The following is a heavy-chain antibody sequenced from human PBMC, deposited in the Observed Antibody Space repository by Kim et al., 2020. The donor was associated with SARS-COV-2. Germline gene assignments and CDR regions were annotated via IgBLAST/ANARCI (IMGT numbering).Heavy chain of an antibody. V-gene: IGHV3-9*01. CDR2: ISGNSGSL. J-gene: IGHJ6*02. Sequence: GGSLRLSCAASGFNFDDYAMHWVRQAPGKGLEWVSSISGNSGSLGYAESVKGRFTISRDNAKNSLYLQINSRRAKDTALYDCAKDIRSSWSCYIAPYYSDGMDVWGQGTTVTVSS. D-gene: IGHD3-10*01. CDR3: AKDIRSSWSCYIAPYYSDGMDV. CDR1: GFNFDDYA.